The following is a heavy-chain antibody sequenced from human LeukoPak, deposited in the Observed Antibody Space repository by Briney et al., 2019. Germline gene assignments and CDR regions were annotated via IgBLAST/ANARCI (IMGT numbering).Heavy chain of an antibody. CDR3: ARSVGQWLRSNSFDY. CDR1: GGSISSGSYY. J-gene: IGHJ4*02. Sequence: PSQTLSLTCTVSGGSISSGSYYWSWIRQPAGKGLEWIGRIYTSGSTNYNPSLKSRVTISIDTSKNQFSLKLSSVTAADTAVYYCARSVGQWLRSNSFDYWGQGTLVTVSS. CDR2: IYTSGST. V-gene: IGHV4-61*02. D-gene: IGHD5-12*01.